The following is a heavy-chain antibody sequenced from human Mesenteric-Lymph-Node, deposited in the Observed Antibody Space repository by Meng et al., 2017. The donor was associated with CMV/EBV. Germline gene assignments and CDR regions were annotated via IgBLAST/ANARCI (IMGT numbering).Heavy chain of an antibody. CDR1: FSFSTSGVG. D-gene: IGHD3-10*01. J-gene: IGHJ2*01. V-gene: IGHV2-5*02. CDR3: AHLGGITMVRGGYFDL. Sequence: FSFSTSGVGVGWIRQPPGKALEWLVLIYWDGDQRYSPSLKSRLTITKDTSKNQVVLTMTNVDPVDTATYYCAHLGGITMVRGGYFDLWGRGTLVTVSS. CDR2: IYWDGDQ.